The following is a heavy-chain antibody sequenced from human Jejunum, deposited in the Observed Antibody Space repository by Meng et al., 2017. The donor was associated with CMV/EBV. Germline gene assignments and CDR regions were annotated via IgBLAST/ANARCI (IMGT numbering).Heavy chain of an antibody. Sequence: EVQLVESGGGLVKPGGXRRLSCAASGFTFSSYTMNWVRQAPGKGLEWVSSISPGSNYIYYTDSVRGRFTISRDNAKNSLYLQMNSLRAEDTAVYYCARGYYYDTSGYYVEYFQHWGQGTLVTVAS. D-gene: IGHD3-22*01. CDR1: GFTFSSYT. V-gene: IGHV3-21*01. J-gene: IGHJ1*01. CDR2: ISPGSNYI. CDR3: ARGYYYDTSGYYVEYFQH.